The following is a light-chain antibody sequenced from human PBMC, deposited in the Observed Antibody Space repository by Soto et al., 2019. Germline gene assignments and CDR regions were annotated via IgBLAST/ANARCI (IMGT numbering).Light chain of an antibody. CDR2: WAS. Sequence: DIVMTQSPDSLAVSLGERATINCKASQSVFYTSVNKHYLAWYQHKEGQPPKLLIYWASTRESGVPDRFSGSGSGTDFTLTIRNLQPEDVAVYFCQQYFATPRTFGQGTKVQL. CDR3: QQYFATPRT. CDR1: QSVFYTSVNKHY. J-gene: IGKJ1*01. V-gene: IGKV4-1*01.